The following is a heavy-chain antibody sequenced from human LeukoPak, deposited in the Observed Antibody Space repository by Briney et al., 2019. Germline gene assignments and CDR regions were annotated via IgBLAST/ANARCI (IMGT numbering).Heavy chain of an antibody. CDR1: GFTVSSNY. J-gene: IGHJ4*02. CDR3: ARDFGTAMARYFDY. CDR2: IYSGGST. D-gene: IGHD5-18*01. V-gene: IGHV3-53*01. Sequence: GGSLRLSCAASGFTVSSNYMSWVRQAPGKGLEWVSFIYSGGSTYYADSVKGRFTISRDNSKNTLYLQMNSLRAEDTAVYYCARDFGTAMARYFDYWGQGTLVTVSS.